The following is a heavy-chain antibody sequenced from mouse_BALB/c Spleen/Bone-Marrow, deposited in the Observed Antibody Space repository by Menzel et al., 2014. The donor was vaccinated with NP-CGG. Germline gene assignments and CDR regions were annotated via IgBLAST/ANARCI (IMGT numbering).Heavy chain of an antibody. D-gene: IGHD2-14*01. CDR1: GYTFTDYA. J-gene: IGHJ4*01. V-gene: IGHV1S137*01. CDR2: ISNYYGDA. Sequence: VQLQESGAELVRPGVSLKISCKGSGYTFTDYAMHWVKQSHAKSLEWIGLISNYYGDASYNQKFKGKATMTVDISSSTAYMELARRTSEDSAIYDCARSGKVRNAMDYWGQGTSVTVS. CDR3: ARSGKVRNAMDY.